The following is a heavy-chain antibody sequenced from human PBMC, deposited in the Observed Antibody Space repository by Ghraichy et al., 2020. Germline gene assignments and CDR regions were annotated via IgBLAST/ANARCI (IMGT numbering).Heavy chain of an antibody. CDR2: IHYDGAT. Sequence: LSLTCTVSGVSLRTGGNYWSWLRQYPDKGLEWIGKIHYDGATFFNPSLKSRLSLSLDTSSDQFSLNLRSMTVADTAVYYCARGLVGHSSPFDSWGQGVLVTVSS. CDR1: GVSLRTGGNY. J-gene: IGHJ4*02. CDR3: ARGLVGHSSPFDS. V-gene: IGHV4-31*02. D-gene: IGHD3-22*01.